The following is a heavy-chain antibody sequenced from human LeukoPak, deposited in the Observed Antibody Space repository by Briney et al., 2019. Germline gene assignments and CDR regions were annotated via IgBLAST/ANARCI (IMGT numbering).Heavy chain of an antibody. J-gene: IGHJ4*02. V-gene: IGHV4-59*08. Sequence: SETLSLTCTVSGGSIFSYYWSWIRQPPGKGLEWMGYIYYSGSTNYNPSLKSRVTISVDTSKNQFSLRVSSVTAADTAVYYCARHLNNCGDDCYIFDYWGQGTLVAVSS. CDR2: IYYSGST. CDR3: ARHLNNCGDDCYIFDY. CDR1: GGSIFSYY. D-gene: IGHD2-21*01.